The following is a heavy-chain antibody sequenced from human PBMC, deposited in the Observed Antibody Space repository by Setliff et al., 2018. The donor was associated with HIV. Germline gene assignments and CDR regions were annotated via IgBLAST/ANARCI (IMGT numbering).Heavy chain of an antibody. V-gene: IGHV3-64D*09. CDR3: VKRDRGYNYYYYYYMDV. CDR2: IRGNGDDT. J-gene: IGHJ6*03. D-gene: IGHD6-25*01. CDR1: GFSFGSFA. Sequence: TGGSLRLSCSASGFSFGSFAMHWVRQAPGKGLEYVSVIRGNGDDTYYADSVKGRFTISRDNSKNTLYLQMSSLRAEDTAVYYCVKRDRGYNYYYYYYMDVWGKGTTVTVSS.